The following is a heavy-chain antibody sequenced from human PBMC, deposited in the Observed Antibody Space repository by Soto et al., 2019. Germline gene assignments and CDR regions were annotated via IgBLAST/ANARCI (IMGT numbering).Heavy chain of an antibody. J-gene: IGHJ4*02. CDR2: ISSSSSYT. CDR1: GFTFSDYY. Sequence: GGSLRLSCAAYGFTFSDYYMSWIRQAPGKGLEWVSYISSSSSYTNYADSVKGRFTISRDNAKNSLYLQMNSLRAEDTAVYYCAREGLGVVGATIFSDGGQGTLVTVSS. CDR3: AREGLGVVGATIFSD. V-gene: IGHV3-11*05. D-gene: IGHD1-26*01.